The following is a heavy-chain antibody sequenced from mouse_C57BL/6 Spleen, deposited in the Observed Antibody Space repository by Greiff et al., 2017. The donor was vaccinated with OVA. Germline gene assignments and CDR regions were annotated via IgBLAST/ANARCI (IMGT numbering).Heavy chain of an antibody. Sequence: EVQGVESGEGLVKPGGSLKLSCAASGFTFSSYAMSWVRQTPEKRLEWVAYISSGGDYIYYADTVKGRFTISRDNARNTLYLQMSSLNAEDTAMYYCTRDYGNYVWFAYWGQGTLVTVSA. V-gene: IGHV5-9-1*02. CDR1: GFTFSSYA. CDR3: TRDYGNYVWFAY. D-gene: IGHD2-1*01. CDR2: ISSGGDYI. J-gene: IGHJ3*01.